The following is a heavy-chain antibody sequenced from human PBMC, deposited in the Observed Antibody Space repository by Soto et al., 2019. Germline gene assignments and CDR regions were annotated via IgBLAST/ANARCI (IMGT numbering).Heavy chain of an antibody. J-gene: IGHJ4*02. CDR2: IWYDGSNK. Sequence: GGSLRLSCAASGFTFSSYGTHWVRQAPGKGLEWVAVIWYDGSNKYYADSVKGRFTISRDNSKNTLYLQMNSLRAEDTAVYYCARDQGIAVAGNFDYWGQGTLVTVSS. CDR3: ARDQGIAVAGNFDY. V-gene: IGHV3-33*01. CDR1: GFTFSSYG. D-gene: IGHD6-19*01.